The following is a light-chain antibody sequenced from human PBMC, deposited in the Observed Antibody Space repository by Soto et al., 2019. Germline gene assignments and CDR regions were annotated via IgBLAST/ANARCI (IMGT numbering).Light chain of an antibody. CDR1: SGDVGGYNL. CDR3: CSYAGNSEV. CDR2: EVT. V-gene: IGLV2-23*02. Sequence: QSVLTQSASVSGSPGQSITIPCTGTSGDVGGYNLVSWYQQHPGKAPKLMIYEVTERPSGVSNRFSGSKSGNTASLTISGLQPDDEADYYCCSYAGNSEVFGTGTKVTVL. J-gene: IGLJ1*01.